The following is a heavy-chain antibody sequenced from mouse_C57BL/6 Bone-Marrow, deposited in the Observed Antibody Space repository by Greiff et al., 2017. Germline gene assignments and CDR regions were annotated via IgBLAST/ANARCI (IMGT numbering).Heavy chain of an antibody. D-gene: IGHD3-1*01. CDR1: GFTFSSYT. Sequence: DVHLVESGGGLVKPGGSLKLSCAASGFTFSSYTMSWVRQTPEKRLEWVATISGGGGNTYYPDSVKGRFTISRDNAKNTLYLQMSSLRSEDTALYYCAGLRTGYFDVWGTGTTVTVSS. CDR2: ISGGGGNT. J-gene: IGHJ1*03. CDR3: AGLRTGYFDV. V-gene: IGHV5-9*01.